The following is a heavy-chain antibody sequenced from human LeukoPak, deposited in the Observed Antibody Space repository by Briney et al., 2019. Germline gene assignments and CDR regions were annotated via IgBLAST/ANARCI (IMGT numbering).Heavy chain of an antibody. CDR1: GLTLDDYA. CDR3: AKDAYYYDSSGYYDY. D-gene: IGHD3-22*01. CDR2: ISWDGGST. Sequence: GGSLRLFCAASGLTLDDYAVQWVRHAPGKGLEWVSLISWDGGSTYYAHSVKGRFTISGDNSKNSLYLQMNSLRAEDTALYYCAKDAYYYDSSGYYDYWGQGTRVTVSS. J-gene: IGHJ4*02. V-gene: IGHV3-43D*04.